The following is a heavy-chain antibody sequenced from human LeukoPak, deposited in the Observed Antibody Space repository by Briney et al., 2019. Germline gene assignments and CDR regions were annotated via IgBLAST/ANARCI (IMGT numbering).Heavy chain of an antibody. D-gene: IGHD3-22*01. Sequence: SVTLSLTCNVYGNSISSYYWSWLRQPPGKGRAWIGYIYYSGSTNYNPSLKSRVPISVDTSKKQFSLKLSSVTAADTAVYYCARAYHYDSSGYYDYWGQGTLVTVSS. CDR3: ARAYHYDSSGYYDY. CDR2: IYYSGST. V-gene: IGHV4-59*01. CDR1: GNSISSYY. J-gene: IGHJ4*02.